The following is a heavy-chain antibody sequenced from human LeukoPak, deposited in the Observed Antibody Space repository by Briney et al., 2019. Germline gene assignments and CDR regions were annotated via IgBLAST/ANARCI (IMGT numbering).Heavy chain of an antibody. V-gene: IGHV1-69*05. Sequence: ASEKVSCKASGGTFSSYAISWVRQAPGQGLAWMGRIIPIFGTANYAQKFQGRVTITTDESTSTAYTELSSLRSEGTAVYYCARDRGASSGPLDYWGQGTLVTVSS. J-gene: IGHJ4*02. CDR2: IIPIFGTA. CDR1: GGTFSSYA. D-gene: IGHD6-19*01. CDR3: ARDRGASSGPLDY.